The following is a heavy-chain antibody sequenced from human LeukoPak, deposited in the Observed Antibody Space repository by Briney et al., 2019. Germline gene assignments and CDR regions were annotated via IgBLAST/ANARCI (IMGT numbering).Heavy chain of an antibody. CDR1: GGSISSYY. Sequence: PSETLSLTCTISGGSISSYYWSWIRQPPGKGLEWIAYMYISESTKYNPSLKSRVTISVDTSKNQFSMKLSSVTATDTAFYYCARHILTAGSIAWGQGTLVTVSS. CDR2: MYISEST. J-gene: IGHJ4*02. D-gene: IGHD3-9*01. V-gene: IGHV4-59*08. CDR3: ARHILTAGSIA.